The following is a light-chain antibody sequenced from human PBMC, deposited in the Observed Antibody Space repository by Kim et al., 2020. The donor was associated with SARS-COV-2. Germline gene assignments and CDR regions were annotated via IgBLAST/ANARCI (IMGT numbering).Light chain of an antibody. V-gene: IGKV3-11*01. J-gene: IGKJ1*01. Sequence: ENVLTQSPATLSLSPGERATLSCRASQSVSRYLAWYQQKPGQAPRLLIYDASDRATDIPARFSGSGSGTDFTLTISSLEPEDFAVYYCQQRSNWLWTFGQGTKVEIK. CDR3: QQRSNWLWT. CDR1: QSVSRY. CDR2: DAS.